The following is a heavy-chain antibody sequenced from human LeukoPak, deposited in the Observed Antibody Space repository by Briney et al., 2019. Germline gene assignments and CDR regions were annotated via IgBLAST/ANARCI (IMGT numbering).Heavy chain of an antibody. V-gene: IGHV1-2*02. CDR1: GYTFTGYY. J-gene: IGHJ4*02. D-gene: IGHD1-26*01. Sequence: ASVKVSCKAFGYTFTGYYMHWVRQAPGQGLEWMGWINPNSGGTNYAQKFQGRVTMTRDTSISTAYMELSRLRSDDTALYYCARSLVGTNLYFDYWGQATLVTVSS. CDR3: ARSLVGTNLYFDY. CDR2: INPNSGGT.